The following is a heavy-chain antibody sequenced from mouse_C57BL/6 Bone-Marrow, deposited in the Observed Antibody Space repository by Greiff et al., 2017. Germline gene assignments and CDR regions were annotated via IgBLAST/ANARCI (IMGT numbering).Heavy chain of an antibody. Sequence: QVQLQQPGAELVMPGASVKLSCKASGYTFTSYWMHWVKQRPGQGLEWIGEIDPSDSYTNYNQKFKGKSTLTVDKSSSTAYMQLSSLTSEDSAVYYCARPGQLRSYSFDYWGQGTTLTVSS. J-gene: IGHJ2*01. CDR1: GYTFTSYW. V-gene: IGHV1-69*01. CDR2: IDPSDSYT. D-gene: IGHD3-2*02. CDR3: ARPGQLRSYSFDY.